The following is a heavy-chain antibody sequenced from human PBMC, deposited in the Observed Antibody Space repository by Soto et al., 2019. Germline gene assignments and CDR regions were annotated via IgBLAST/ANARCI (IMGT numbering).Heavy chain of an antibody. CDR1: GYTFTSYG. CDR2: ISAYNGNT. CDR3: AVSRAAAGDFDD. V-gene: IGHV1-18*01. Sequence: ASVKVSCKASGYTFTSYGISWVRQAPGQGLEWMGWISAYNGNTNYAQKLQGRVTMTTDTSTSTAYMELRSLRSDDTAVYYCAVSRAAAGDFDDWGQGTLVTVSS. J-gene: IGHJ4*02. D-gene: IGHD6-13*01.